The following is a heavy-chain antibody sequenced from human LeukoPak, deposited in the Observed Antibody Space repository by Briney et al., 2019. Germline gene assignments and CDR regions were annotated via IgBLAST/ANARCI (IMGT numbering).Heavy chain of an antibody. CDR2: INSDGSST. V-gene: IGHV3-74*01. J-gene: IGHJ6*02. D-gene: IGHD3-10*01. CDR3: ARAYYYGSGSYSYYGMDV. CDR1: GXTFSSYW. Sequence: GGSLRLSCAASGXTFSSYWMHWVRQAPGKGLVWVSRINSDGSSTSYADSVKGRFTISRDNAKNTLYLQMNSLRAEDTAVYYCARAYYYGSGSYSYYGMDVWGQGTTVTVSS.